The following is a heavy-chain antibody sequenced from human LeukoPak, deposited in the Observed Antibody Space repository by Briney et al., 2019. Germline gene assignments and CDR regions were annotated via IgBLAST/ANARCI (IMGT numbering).Heavy chain of an antibody. CDR3: ASNFYSSSWYDGWFDP. CDR1: GGSVSSGNYY. Sequence: SETLSLTCTVSGGSVSSGNYYWSWIRQPPGKGLDWIGYIYYSGSTNYNPSLKSRVTISVDTSKNQFSLRLSSVTAADTAVYYCASNFYSSSWYDGWFDPWGQGTLVTVSS. CDR2: IYYSGST. J-gene: IGHJ5*02. V-gene: IGHV4-61*01. D-gene: IGHD6-13*01.